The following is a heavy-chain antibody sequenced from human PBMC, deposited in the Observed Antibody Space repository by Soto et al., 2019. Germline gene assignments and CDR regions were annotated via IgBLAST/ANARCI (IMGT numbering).Heavy chain of an antibody. CDR1: GGSISSSSYY. V-gene: IGHV4-39*01. Sequence: SETLSLTCTVSGGSISSSSYYWGWIRQPPGKGLEWIGSIYYSGSTYYNPSLKSRVTISVDTSKNQFSLKLSSVTAADTAVYYCARSGRWLQLRPFDYWGPGTLVTVSS. CDR2: IYYSGST. D-gene: IGHD5-12*01. J-gene: IGHJ4*02. CDR3: ARSGRWLQLRPFDY.